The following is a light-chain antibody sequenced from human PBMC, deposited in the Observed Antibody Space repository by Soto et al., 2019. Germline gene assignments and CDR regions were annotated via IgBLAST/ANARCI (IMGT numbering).Light chain of an antibody. CDR1: RTLASSY. V-gene: IGKV3-15*01. CDR2: ATS. Sequence: EIVLTQSPGTLSLSPGERATLSCRASRTLASSYLAWYQHKPGQAPRLLIYATSTRATGVPARFSGSGSGTDFTLTISSLQSEDFAIYFCQQYDKWPPYTFGQGTKLEIK. J-gene: IGKJ2*01. CDR3: QQYDKWPPYT.